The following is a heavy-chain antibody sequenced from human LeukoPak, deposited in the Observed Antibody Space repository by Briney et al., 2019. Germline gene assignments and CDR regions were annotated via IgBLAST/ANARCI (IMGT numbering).Heavy chain of an antibody. D-gene: IGHD3-10*01. CDR3: LAGSGSSKYYYGMDV. CDR2: ITGSGGST. CDR1: GFTFSSYA. Sequence: AGGSLRLSCAASGFTFSSYAMSWVRQAPGKGLEWVSAITGSGGSTYYADSVKGRFTISRDNSKNTLYLQMNSLRAEDTAVYYCLAGSGSSKYYYGMDVWGQGTTVTVSS. V-gene: IGHV3-23*01. J-gene: IGHJ6*02.